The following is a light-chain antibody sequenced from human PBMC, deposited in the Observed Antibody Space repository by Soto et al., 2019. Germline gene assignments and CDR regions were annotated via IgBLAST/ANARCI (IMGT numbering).Light chain of an antibody. CDR3: HQRSNWPLT. J-gene: IGKJ4*01. CDR1: QTISSY. V-gene: IGKV3-11*01. Sequence: EIVLTQSPATLSLSPGERATLSCRASQTISSYLAWYQHKPGQAPRLLIYDTSNRATGIPARFSGSASGTDFTLTISSLEPEDFAVYYCHQRSNWPLTFGGGTKVDIK. CDR2: DTS.